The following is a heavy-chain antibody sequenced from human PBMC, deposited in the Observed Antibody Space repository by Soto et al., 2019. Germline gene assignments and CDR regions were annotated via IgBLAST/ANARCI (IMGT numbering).Heavy chain of an antibody. CDR1: GLTISGKKY. CDR2: LYDVDGS. D-gene: IGHD1-1*01. V-gene: IGHV3-53*01. Sequence: DVQLVESGGGLIQPGESPRLSCAAFGLTISGKKYVAWVRQAPGKGLEWVSGLYDVDGSFYADSVRGRFTTSSDSSKTTVYIQMNDLRPDDTAVYYCATWHEREHAYDVWSQGTTVTVSS. J-gene: IGHJ3*01. CDR3: ATWHEREHAYDV.